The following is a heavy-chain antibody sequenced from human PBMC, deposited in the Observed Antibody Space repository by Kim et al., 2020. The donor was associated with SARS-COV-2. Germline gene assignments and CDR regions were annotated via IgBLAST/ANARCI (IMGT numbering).Heavy chain of an antibody. CDR3: ARETPITIFINYYYGMDV. CDR1: GYTFTSYA. Sequence: ASVKVSCKASGYTFTSYAMNWVRQAPGQGLEWMGWINTNTGNPTYAQGFTGRFVFSLDTSVSTAYLQISSLKAEDTAVYYCARETPITIFINYYYGMDVWGQRTTVTVSS. CDR2: INTNTGNP. V-gene: IGHV7-4-1*02. J-gene: IGHJ6*02. D-gene: IGHD3-3*01.